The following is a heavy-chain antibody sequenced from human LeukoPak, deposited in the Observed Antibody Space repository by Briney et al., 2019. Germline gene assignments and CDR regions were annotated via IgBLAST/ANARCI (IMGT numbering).Heavy chain of an antibody. CDR2: VSTYTGNT. D-gene: IGHD2-21*01. CDR1: GYSFFNTG. V-gene: IGHV1-18*01. Sequence: ASVKVSCKASGYSFFNTGITWVRQAPGQGPEWIGWVSTYTGNTNYAEKVQGRVTMTTDTSTDTAYMELRSLISDDTAVYYCGRDEDIPTYPNRIETWGQGTLVTVSS. J-gene: IGHJ5*02. CDR3: GRDEDIPTYPNRIET.